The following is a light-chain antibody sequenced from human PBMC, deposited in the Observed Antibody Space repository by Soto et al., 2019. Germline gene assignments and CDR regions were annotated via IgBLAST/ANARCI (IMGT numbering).Light chain of an antibody. J-gene: IGKJ5*01. Sequence: DIQMTQSPSSLSASVEDRVIITCRASQSISNHLNWYQQKPGKAPKLLIFAASSLQSGVPSRFSGSRSGPDFTLTISSLQPEDFAVYYCQQRSNWPPSITFGQGTRLEIK. CDR2: AAS. V-gene: IGKV1-39*01. CDR1: QSISNH. CDR3: QQRSNWPPSIT.